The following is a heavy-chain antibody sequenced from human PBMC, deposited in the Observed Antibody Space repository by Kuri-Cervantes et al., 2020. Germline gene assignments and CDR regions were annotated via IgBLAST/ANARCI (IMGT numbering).Heavy chain of an antibody. V-gene: IGHV4-59*01. J-gene: IGHJ6*03. Sequence: ESLKISCTVSGDSISTYFWSWIRRPPGEGLEWIGYIYYSGSTNYNPSLKSRVTISVDTSKNQFSLKLSSVTAADTAVYYCARGQQLDLYYYYMDVWGKGTTVTVSS. D-gene: IGHD6-13*01. CDR1: GDSISTYF. CDR2: IYYSGST. CDR3: ARGQQLDLYYYYMDV.